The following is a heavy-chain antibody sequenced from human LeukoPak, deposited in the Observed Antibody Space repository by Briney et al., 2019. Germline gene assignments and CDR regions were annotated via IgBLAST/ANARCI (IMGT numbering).Heavy chain of an antibody. CDR1: GFTVSSNY. V-gene: IGHV3-53*01. CDR3: ARGYYYYYMDV. J-gene: IGHJ6*03. CDR2: IYSGGST. Sequence: GGSLRLSCAASGFTVSSNYMSWARQAPGKGLEWVSVIYSGGSTYYADSVKGRFTISRDNSKNTLYLQMNSLRAEDTAVYYCARGYYYYYMDVWGKGTTVTVSS.